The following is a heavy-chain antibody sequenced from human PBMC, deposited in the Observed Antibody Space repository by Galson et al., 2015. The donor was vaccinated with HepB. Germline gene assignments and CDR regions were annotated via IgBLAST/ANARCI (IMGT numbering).Heavy chain of an antibody. V-gene: IGHV6-1*01. J-gene: IGHJ4*02. CDR2: TSFRSKWYT. D-gene: IGHD2-21*01. Sequence: CAISGDSVSSNSAAWSWIRQSPSRGLEWLGRTSFRSKWYTDYAVSVKSRITIYPDTTKNQLSLQLNSVTPEDTAVYYCVRASDGDLWRGTSDYWGQGTLVTVSS. CDR3: VRASDGDLWRGTSDY. CDR1: GDSVSSNSAA.